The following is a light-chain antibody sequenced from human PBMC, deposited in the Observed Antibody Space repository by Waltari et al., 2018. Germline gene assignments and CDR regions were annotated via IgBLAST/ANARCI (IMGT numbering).Light chain of an antibody. J-gene: IGKJ3*01. Sequence: DIVMTQSPLSLPVTPGEPASISRRSRESLPHPIGHNYFDWYLQKPGQSPQLLIYLGSNRASGVPDRFSGSGSGTDFTLKISRVEAEDVGNYYCMQGLRGPLTFGPGTKVDIK. CDR3: MQGLRGPLT. CDR2: LGS. V-gene: IGKV2-28*01. CDR1: ESLPHPIGHNY.